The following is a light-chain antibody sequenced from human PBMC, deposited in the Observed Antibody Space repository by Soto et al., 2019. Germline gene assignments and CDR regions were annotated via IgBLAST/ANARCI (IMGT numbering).Light chain of an antibody. CDR3: QEYYSILRT. J-gene: IGKJ1*01. CDR2: WAS. CDR1: QSVLYSSNNKNY. Sequence: DFVMTQSPDSLAVSLGERATFNCRSSQSVLYSSNNKNYLAWYQQKPGQPPRLLFYWASTRASGVPDRFTGSGSGTDFTLTISSLQAEDVAVYYCQEYYSILRTFGQGTKVDI. V-gene: IGKV4-1*01.